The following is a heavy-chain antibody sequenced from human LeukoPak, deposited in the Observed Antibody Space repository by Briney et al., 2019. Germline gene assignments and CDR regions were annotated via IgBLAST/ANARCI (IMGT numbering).Heavy chain of an antibody. J-gene: IGHJ4*02. CDR1: GYTCTSYS. CDR3: AKDRWRDGSSSFDN. V-gene: IGHV1-18*01. D-gene: IGHD6-6*01. Sequence: GASVKVSCKASGYTCTSYSINWVRQAPGQGLEWMGWISTYNGNSNYVQKLQGRVTMTTDTSTSTAYMELRSLRSDDTAMYYCAKDRWRDGSSSFDNWGQGTLVTVSS. CDR2: ISTYNGNS.